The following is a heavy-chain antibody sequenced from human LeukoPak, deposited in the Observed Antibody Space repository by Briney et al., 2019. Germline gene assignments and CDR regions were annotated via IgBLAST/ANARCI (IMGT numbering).Heavy chain of an antibody. CDR1: GFTFSRYW. V-gene: IGHV3-7*04. CDR2: IKQDGSEK. D-gene: IGHD6-25*01. CDR3: ARDGSGWPY. Sequence: GGSLRLSCAASGFTFSRYWMTWVRQAPGKGLEWVANIKQDGSEKYYVDSVKGRFTISRDNAKNSLYLQMNSLRAEDTAVYYCARDGSGWPYWGQGTLVTVSS. J-gene: IGHJ4*02.